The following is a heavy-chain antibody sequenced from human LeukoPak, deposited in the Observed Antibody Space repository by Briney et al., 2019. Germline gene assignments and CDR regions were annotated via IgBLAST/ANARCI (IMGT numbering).Heavy chain of an antibody. CDR3: ARAYQRLGELSLPDY. J-gene: IGHJ4*02. Sequence: EASVKVSRKASGYTFTNSAMNWVRQAPGQGLEWMGWIHPSTGNPTYAQGFTGRFVFSLGTSVSTTYLQISSLKAEDTAVYYCARAYQRLGELSLPDYWGQGTLVTVSP. V-gene: IGHV7-4-1*02. CDR1: GYTFTNSA. CDR2: IHPSTGNP. D-gene: IGHD3-16*02.